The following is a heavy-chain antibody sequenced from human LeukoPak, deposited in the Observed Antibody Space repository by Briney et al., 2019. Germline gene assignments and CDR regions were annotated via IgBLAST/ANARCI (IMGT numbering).Heavy chain of an antibody. Sequence: SETLSLTCAVYAESFSGYYWSWIRQPPGKGLEWIGEINHSGSTNYNPSLKSRLTISVDTSKNQFSLKLSSVTAADTAVYYCARGSIAATGSFLVDWFDPWGQGTLVTVSS. V-gene: IGHV4-34*01. CDR3: ARGSIAATGSFLVDWFDP. J-gene: IGHJ5*02. CDR2: INHSGST. CDR1: AESFSGYY. D-gene: IGHD6-13*01.